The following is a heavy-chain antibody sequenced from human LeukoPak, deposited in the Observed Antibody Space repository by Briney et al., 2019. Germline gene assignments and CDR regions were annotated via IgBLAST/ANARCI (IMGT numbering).Heavy chain of an antibody. CDR3: ARDWTTVTTLDY. CDR1: GFTFSSYA. Sequence: GGSLRLSCAASGFTFSSYAMHWVRQAPGKGLEWVAVISYDGSNKYYADSVKGRFTISRDNSKNTLYLQMNSLRAEDTAVYYCARDWTTVTTLDYWGQGTLVTVSS. V-gene: IGHV3-30*04. J-gene: IGHJ4*02. CDR2: ISYDGSNK. D-gene: IGHD4-17*01.